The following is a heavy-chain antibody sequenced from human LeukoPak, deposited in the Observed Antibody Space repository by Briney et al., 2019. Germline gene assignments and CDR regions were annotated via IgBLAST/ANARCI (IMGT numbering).Heavy chain of an antibody. Sequence: GGSLRLSCAASGFSSSNAWMSWVRHAPGKGLEWVGRIKSKTDGGTTEYAAPVKGRLNISRDDSKNTLYLQMNSLKTEDTAVYYCATDSSSSSYYWGQGTLVTVSS. V-gene: IGHV3-15*01. CDR2: IKSKTDGGTT. CDR3: ATDSSSSSYY. D-gene: IGHD6-6*01. CDR1: GFSSSNAW. J-gene: IGHJ4*02.